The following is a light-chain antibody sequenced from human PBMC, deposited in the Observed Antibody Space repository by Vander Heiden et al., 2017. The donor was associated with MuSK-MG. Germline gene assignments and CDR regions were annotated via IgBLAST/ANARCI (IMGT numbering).Light chain of an antibody. CDR2: QNI. V-gene: IGLV3-1*01. CDR3: PAWDSRTAHYV. CDR1: KLGGNY. J-gene: IGLJ1*01. Sequence: SYELTQPPSVSASPGQTAIITCAGHKLGGNYVCWYQQKPGQSPWMVICQNIKRPSGVPERFSGSNSGNTATLTIRGTRAVDEADYYCPAWDSRTAHYVFGGGTKVTVL.